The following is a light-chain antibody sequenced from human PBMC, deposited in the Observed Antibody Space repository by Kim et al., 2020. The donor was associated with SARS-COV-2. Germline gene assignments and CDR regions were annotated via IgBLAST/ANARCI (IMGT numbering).Light chain of an antibody. J-gene: IGKJ4*01. CDR2: TAS. CDR3: QQYNDFPLT. V-gene: IGKV1-5*03. CDR1: QTISRW. Sequence: DIQMTQSPSTLSAFVGDRVALTCRANQTISRWLAWYQQRPGKALKLLIYTASTLESGVPSRFSGSGSGTEFTLTISSLQPDDFATYYCQQYNDFPLTFGGGTKLEI.